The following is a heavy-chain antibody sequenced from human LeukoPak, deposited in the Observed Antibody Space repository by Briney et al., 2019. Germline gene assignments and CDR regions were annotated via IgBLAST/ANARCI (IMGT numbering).Heavy chain of an antibody. J-gene: IGHJ6*04. CDR1: GGTFSSYA. Sequence: GASVKVSCKASGGTFSSYAISWVRQAPGQGLEWMGGIIPIFGTANYAQKFQGRVTITADDSTSTAYMELSSLRSEDTAVYYCARVRVGAINYYYYYGMDVGGKGTTVTVSS. CDR2: IIPIFGTA. V-gene: IGHV1-69*13. CDR3: ARVRVGAINYYYYYGMDV. D-gene: IGHD1-26*01.